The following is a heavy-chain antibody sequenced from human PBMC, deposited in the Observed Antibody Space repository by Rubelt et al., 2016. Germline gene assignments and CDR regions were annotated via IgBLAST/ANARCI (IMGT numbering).Heavy chain of an antibody. CDR3: AKDLDSNSYFYYGMDV. CDR2: MPKAGINK. V-gene: IGHV3-30*02. CDR1: EFTFSSYA. J-gene: IGHJ6*02. D-gene: IGHD4-11*01. Sequence: VHLLESGGGLVQAGGSLRLSCAASEFTFSSYAMSWVRQAPGKGLEWVAFMPKAGINKYYTDSVKDSVKGRFTISRDNSKSKLYLEMSSLRAEDTAGYYCAKDLDSNSYFYYGMDVWGQGTTVTVSS.